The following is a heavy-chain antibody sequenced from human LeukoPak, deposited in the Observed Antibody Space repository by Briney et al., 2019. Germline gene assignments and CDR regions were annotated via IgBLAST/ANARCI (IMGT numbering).Heavy chain of an antibody. CDR3: AKETRLLKYGDYAN. Sequence: PGGSLRLSCAASGFTFSSYGMSWVRQAPGKGLEWVSAISGSGGSTYYADSVKGRFTISRDNSKNTLYLQMNSLRAEDTAVYYCAKETRLLKYGDYANWGQGTLVTVSS. J-gene: IGHJ4*02. CDR1: GFTFSSYG. V-gene: IGHV3-23*01. D-gene: IGHD4-17*01. CDR2: ISGSGGST.